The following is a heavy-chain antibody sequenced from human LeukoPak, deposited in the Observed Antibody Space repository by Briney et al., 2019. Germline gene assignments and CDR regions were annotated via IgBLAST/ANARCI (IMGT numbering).Heavy chain of an antibody. D-gene: IGHD3-9*01. CDR1: GYTFTSYD. CDR2: MNPNSGNT. CDR3: AKSPPDDILTGYYKEDDYYYYMDV. V-gene: IGHV1-8*01. Sequence: ASVKVSCKASGYTFTSYDINWVRQATGQGLEWMGWMNPNSGNTGYAQKFQGRVTMTRNTSISTAYMELSSLRAEDTAVYYCAKSPPDDILTGYYKEDDYYYYMDVWGKGTTVTVSS. J-gene: IGHJ6*03.